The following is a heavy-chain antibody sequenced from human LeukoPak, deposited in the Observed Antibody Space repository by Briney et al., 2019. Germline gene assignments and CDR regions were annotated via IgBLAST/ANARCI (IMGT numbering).Heavy chain of an antibody. CDR3: AIHSGLWFGESPMDV. CDR2: IYPGEYDN. J-gene: IGHJ6*03. CDR1: GYRFKRYW. D-gene: IGHD3-10*01. Sequence: GGAPETSLKGLGYRFKRYWIGWGRPVPGKGVGGGGIIYPGEYDNRYSTSFEGQVTISADKPISTAYLQWSSLKASDTAMYYCAIHSGLWFGESPMDVGGKGTTVTVSS. V-gene: IGHV5-51*01.